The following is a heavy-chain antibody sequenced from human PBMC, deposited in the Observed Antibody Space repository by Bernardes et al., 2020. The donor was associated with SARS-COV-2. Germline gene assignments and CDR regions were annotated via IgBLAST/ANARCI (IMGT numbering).Heavy chain of an antibody. CDR1: GFAVSSTY. J-gene: IGHJ4*02. Sequence: GGSLRLSCATSGFAVSSTYMNWVRQAPGKGLEWVSAIYSGGSIYYADSVRGRFTISRDNSKNIVFFQMNSLRSDDTAVYYCARGGFCPGGSCYFFDSWGQGTLVTVSS. CDR3: ARGGFCPGGSCYFFDS. CDR2: IYSGGSI. V-gene: IGHV3-66*02. D-gene: IGHD2-8*02.